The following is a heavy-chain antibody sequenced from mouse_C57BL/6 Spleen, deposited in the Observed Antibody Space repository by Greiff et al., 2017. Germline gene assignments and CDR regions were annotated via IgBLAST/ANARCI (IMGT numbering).Heavy chain of an antibody. CDR2: ISDGGSYT. CDR1: GFTFSSYV. CDR3: ARDYYDYERVWFAY. D-gene: IGHD2-4*01. V-gene: IGHV5-4*01. J-gene: IGHJ3*01. Sequence: EVKLVESGGGLVKPGGSLKLSCAASGFTFSSYVMSWVRQTPEKRLEWVATISDGGSYTYYPDNVKGRFTISRDNAKNNLYLQMSHLKSEDTAMYYCARDYYDYERVWFAYWGQGTLVTVSA.